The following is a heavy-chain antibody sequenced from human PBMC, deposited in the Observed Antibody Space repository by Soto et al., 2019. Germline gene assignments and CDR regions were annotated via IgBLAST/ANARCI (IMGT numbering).Heavy chain of an antibody. CDR1: GGSISSGGYY. J-gene: IGHJ6*01. Sequence: QVQLQESGPGLVKPSQTLSLTCTVSGGSISSGGYYWSWIRQHPGKGLEWIGYIYYSGSTYYNPSLKSRVTISVDTSKNQFSLKLSSVTAADTAVYYCERTTLSDSSGYYFENWDVWGQGTTVTVSS. CDR2: IYYSGST. D-gene: IGHD3-22*01. CDR3: ERTTLSDSSGYYFENWDV. V-gene: IGHV4-31*03.